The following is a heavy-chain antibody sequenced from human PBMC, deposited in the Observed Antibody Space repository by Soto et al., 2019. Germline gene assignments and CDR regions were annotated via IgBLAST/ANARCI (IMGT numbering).Heavy chain of an antibody. CDR1: GGSMSGYY. CDR3: ARAGDYDFWSGYSNDAFDI. J-gene: IGHJ3*02. Sequence: SETLSLNCTVSGGSMSGYYWNWIRQPPGKGLEWIGYIYYSGSTNYNPSLKSRVTISVDTSKNQFSLKLSSVTAADTAVYYCARAGDYDFWSGYSNDAFDIWGQGTMVTVSS. D-gene: IGHD3-3*01. V-gene: IGHV4-59*01. CDR2: IYYSGST.